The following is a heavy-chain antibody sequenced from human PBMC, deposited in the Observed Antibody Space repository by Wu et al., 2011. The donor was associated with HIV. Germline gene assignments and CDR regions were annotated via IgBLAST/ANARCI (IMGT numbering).Heavy chain of an antibody. CDR3: ARGVVAAAQTDY. V-gene: IGHV1-8*02. CDR2: MNPNSGNT. CDR1: GYTFTSYD. J-gene: IGHJ4*02. Sequence: QVQLVQSGAEVKKPGASVKVSCKASGYTFTSYDINWVRQATGQGLEWMGWMNPNSGNTDYAQKLQGRVTMTIDTSTTTAYMELRSLRSDDTAVYYCARGVVAAAQTDYWGQGTPGHRSPQ. D-gene: IGHD2-15*01.